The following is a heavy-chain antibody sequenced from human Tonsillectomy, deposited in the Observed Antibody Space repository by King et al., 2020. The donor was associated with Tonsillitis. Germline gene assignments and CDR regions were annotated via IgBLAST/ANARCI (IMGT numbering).Heavy chain of an antibody. J-gene: IGHJ4*02. CDR1: GGAISNYY. Sequence: VQLQESGPGLVKPSETLSLTCSVSGGAISNYYWNWIRQSPGKGLGWIGYIYYSGSTNYNPSLKSRVTISVDTSKNQFSLKLSSVTAADTAVYYCARGGDYYDSSGYYYVPPDYWGQGTLVTVSS. CDR3: ARGGDYYDSSGYYYVPPDY. V-gene: IGHV4-59*01. D-gene: IGHD3-22*01. CDR2: IYYSGST.